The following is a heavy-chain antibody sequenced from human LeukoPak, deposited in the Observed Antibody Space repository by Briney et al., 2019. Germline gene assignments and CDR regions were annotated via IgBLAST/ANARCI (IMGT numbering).Heavy chain of an antibody. CDR2: IIPIFGTA. CDR3: ARGRALRKWFDP. CDR1: VGTFSSYA. J-gene: IGHJ5*02. V-gene: IGHV1-69*05. Sequence: ASVKVSCKASVGTFSSYAISWVRQAPGQGLEWMGGIIPIFGTANYAQKFQGRVTITTDESTSTAYMELSSLRSEDTAVYYCARGRALRKWFDPWGQGTLVTVSS.